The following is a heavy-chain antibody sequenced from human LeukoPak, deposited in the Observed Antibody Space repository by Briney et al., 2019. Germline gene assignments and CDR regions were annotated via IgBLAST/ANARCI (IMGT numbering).Heavy chain of an antibody. V-gene: IGHV1-2*02. CDR2: INPNNGDT. D-gene: IGHD2-21*01. CDR3: ASYPRSIPTPPFDY. Sequence: VASVKVSCKASGYTFTAQYMHWVRQAPGQGLEWMGWINPNNGDTKYARSFLGRVTMTRDTSTTTAYMELSSLRSDDTAVYFCASYPRSIPTPPFDYWGQGTLVTVSS. J-gene: IGHJ4*02. CDR1: GYTFTAQY.